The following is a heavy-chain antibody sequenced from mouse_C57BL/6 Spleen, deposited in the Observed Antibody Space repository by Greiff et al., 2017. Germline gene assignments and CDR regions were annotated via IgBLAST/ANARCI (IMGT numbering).Heavy chain of an antibody. J-gene: IGHJ4*01. CDR1: GFNINDSY. CDR2: IDPEDGET. CDR3: APTYHSNSYAMDY. D-gene: IGHD2-5*01. V-gene: IGHV14-2*01. Sequence: EVQLQESGAELVKPGASVKLSCTASGFNINDSYMHWVKQRTEQGLEWIGRIDPEDGETKYAPKFQGKATITADTSSTTADLQLSSLTSEDTAVYYCAPTYHSNSYAMDYWGQGTSVTVSS.